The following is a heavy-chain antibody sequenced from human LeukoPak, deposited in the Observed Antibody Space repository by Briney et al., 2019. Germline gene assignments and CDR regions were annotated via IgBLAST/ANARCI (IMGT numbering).Heavy chain of an antibody. J-gene: IGHJ4*02. CDR3: ASKSTDHGELRFDY. V-gene: IGHV4-39*01. Sequence: PSETLSLTCTVSGASISSSSYYWGWIRQPPGKGLEWIGSIYYSGSTYNNPSLKSRVTISEDTSKNQFSLKLSSVTAADTAVYYCASKSTDHGELRFDYWGQGTLVTVSS. CDR2: IYYSGST. D-gene: IGHD4-17*01. CDR1: GASISSSSYY.